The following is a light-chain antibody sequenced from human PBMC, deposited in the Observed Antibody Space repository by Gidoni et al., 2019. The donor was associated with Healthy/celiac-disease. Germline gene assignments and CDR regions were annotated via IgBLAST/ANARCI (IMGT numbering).Light chain of an antibody. J-gene: IGKJ1*01. CDR1: QSVSSSY. CDR2: GAS. CDR3: QQYGSSPPYT. Sequence: IVLTQSPGTLSLSPGERATLSCRARQSVSSSYLAWYQQKPGQAPRLRIYGASSRATGLPDRFSGSGSGTDFTLTISRLEPEDFAVYYCQQYGSSPPYTFGQGTKVEIK. V-gene: IGKV3-20*01.